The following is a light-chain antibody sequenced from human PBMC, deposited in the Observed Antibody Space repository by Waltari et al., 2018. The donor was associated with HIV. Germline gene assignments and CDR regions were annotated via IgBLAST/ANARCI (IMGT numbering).Light chain of an antibody. V-gene: IGKV3-15*01. J-gene: IGKJ1*01. CDR1: QTVSTN. CDR3: QQYNDWPTT. CDR2: DAS. Sequence: EIALTHSAATLSVSPGERATLSCRASQTVSTNLAWYQQKPGQAPRVHIYDASTRATGTPARFSGSGSGTEFTLTISSLQSEDFAVYFCQQYNDWPTTFGQGTKVEIK.